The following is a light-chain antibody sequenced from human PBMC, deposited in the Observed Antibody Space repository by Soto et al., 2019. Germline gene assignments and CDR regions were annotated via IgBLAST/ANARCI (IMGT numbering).Light chain of an antibody. J-gene: IGKJ4*01. CDR3: QQYNNWPPLT. CDR2: GAS. V-gene: IGKV3-15*01. Sequence: EIVITQSPATLSVSPGERATLSCRASQSVSGNLAWYQQRPGQAPRLLIYGASTRATGIPARFSGSGSGTEFTLTISSLQSEDFAVYYCQQYNNWPPLTFGGGTKVEIK. CDR1: QSVSGN.